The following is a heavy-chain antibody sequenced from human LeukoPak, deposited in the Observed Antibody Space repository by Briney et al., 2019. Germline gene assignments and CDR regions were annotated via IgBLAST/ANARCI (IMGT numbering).Heavy chain of an antibody. V-gene: IGHV4-38-2*02. CDR2: IYHSGST. J-gene: IGHJ6*03. CDR3: ARSYDSSGYYNNYYYYYMDV. CDR1: GYSISSDYY. Sequence: SETLSLTCTVSGYSISSDYYWGWIRQPPGKGLEWIGSIYHSGSTYYNPSLKSRVTISVDTSKNQFSLKLSSVTAADTAVYYCARSYDSSGYYNNYYYYYMDVWGKGTTVTISS. D-gene: IGHD3-22*01.